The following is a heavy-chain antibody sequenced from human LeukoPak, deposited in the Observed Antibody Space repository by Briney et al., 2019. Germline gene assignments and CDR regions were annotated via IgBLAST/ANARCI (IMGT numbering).Heavy chain of an antibody. CDR1: GGSISSSSYY. Sequence: ETLSLTCTVSGGSISSSSYYWGWIRQPPGKGLEWVSVIYSGGTTYYADSVKGRFTISRDNSKDTLYLQMNSLRAEDTAVYYCARYLSGSGAMDVWGKGTTVTISS. CDR3: ARYLSGSGAMDV. V-gene: IGHV3-66*01. D-gene: IGHD3-10*01. J-gene: IGHJ6*03. CDR2: IYSGGTT.